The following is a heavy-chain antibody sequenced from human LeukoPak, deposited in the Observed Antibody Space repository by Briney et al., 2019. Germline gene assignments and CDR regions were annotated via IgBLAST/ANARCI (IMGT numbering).Heavy chain of an antibody. Sequence: GGSLRLPCAASGFTFNTYTMSWVRQAPGKGLEWVSSISSSSTYKYYADSVKGRLTFSRDNAKNLLYLQMNSLRAEDTAVYYCARTPYDIVTGYSGFFDYWGQGTLVTVSS. CDR3: ARTPYDIVTGYSGFFDY. J-gene: IGHJ4*02. CDR1: GFTFNTYT. CDR2: ISSSSTYK. V-gene: IGHV3-21*01. D-gene: IGHD3-9*01.